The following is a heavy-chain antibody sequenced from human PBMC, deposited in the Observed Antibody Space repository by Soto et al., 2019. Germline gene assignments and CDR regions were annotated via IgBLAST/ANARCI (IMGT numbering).Heavy chain of an antibody. CDR1: GGTFSSYA. V-gene: IGHV1-69*13. Sequence: ASVKVSCKASGGTFSSYAISWVRQAPGQGLEWMGGIIPIFGTANYAQKFQGRVTITADESTSTAYMELSSLRSEDTAVYYCARLDPSRSYYYYGMDFWGQGSTVTGSS. D-gene: IGHD3-10*01. CDR3: ARLDPSRSYYYYGMDF. CDR2: IIPIFGTA. J-gene: IGHJ6*02.